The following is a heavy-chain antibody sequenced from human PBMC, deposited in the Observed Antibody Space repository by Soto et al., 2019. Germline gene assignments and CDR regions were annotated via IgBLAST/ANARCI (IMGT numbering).Heavy chain of an antibody. D-gene: IGHD3-10*01. J-gene: IGHJ5*02. Sequence: QLLQSGGGLVQPGGSLTLSCAASGFTSGTTDMSWVRRAPGEGLEWVSTIDGSGGITYYADSVKGRFTISRDNSRNTVYLQMNSLRGDDTALYYCVKNSGWFNTWGQGALVTVSS. CDR2: IDGSGGIT. V-gene: IGHV3-23*01. CDR3: VKNSGWFNT. CDR1: GFTSGTTD.